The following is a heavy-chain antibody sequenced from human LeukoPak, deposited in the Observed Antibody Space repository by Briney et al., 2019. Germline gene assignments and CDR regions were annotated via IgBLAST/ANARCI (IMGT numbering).Heavy chain of an antibody. CDR3: AREPPAGFIVH. V-gene: IGHV4-30-2*01. CDR1: GGSISSGGYY. D-gene: IGHD1-26*01. J-gene: IGHJ4*02. Sequence: TLSLTCTVSGGSISSGGYYWSWIRQPPGKGLEWIGYIYHSGSTYYNPSLKSRVTISVDRSKNQFSLKLSSVTAADTAVYYCAREPPAGFIVHWGQGTLVTVSS. CDR2: IYHSGST.